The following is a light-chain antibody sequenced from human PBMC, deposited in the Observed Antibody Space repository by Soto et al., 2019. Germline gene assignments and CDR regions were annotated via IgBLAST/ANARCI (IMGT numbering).Light chain of an antibody. V-gene: IGKV1-39*01. Sequence: DIQMTQSPSSLSASVGDRVTITCRASQSISSYLNWYQQKPGKAPKVLIYGASSLESGAPSRFSGSGSGTDFTLTISSLQPEDFATYHCQQTYCTPFTFGGGTNVEIK. CDR1: QSISSY. CDR2: GAS. CDR3: QQTYCTPFT. J-gene: IGKJ4*01.